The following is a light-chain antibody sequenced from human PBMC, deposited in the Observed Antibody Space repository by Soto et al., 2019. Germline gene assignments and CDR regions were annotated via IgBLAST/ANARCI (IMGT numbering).Light chain of an antibody. Sequence: QSALTQPPSASASPGQSVTISCTGTSSDVGGYNYVSWYQQRPGKAPKLMIYEVSQRPSGVPDRFSGSKSGNTATLTVSGLQAEDEADYYCSSYTSSNWVFGGGTKLTVL. V-gene: IGLV2-8*01. CDR1: SSDVGGYNY. J-gene: IGLJ3*02. CDR2: EVS. CDR3: SSYTSSNWV.